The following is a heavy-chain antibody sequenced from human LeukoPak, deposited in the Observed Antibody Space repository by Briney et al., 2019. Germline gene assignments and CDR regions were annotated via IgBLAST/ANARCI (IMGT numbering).Heavy chain of an antibody. Sequence: GASVKVSCKASGYTFTGYYMHWVRQAPGPGLEWMGWINPNSGGTNYAQKFQGRVTMTRDTSISTAYMELSRLRSDDTAVYYCARDNEVVVSFDYWGQGTLVTVSS. D-gene: IGHD2-2*01. CDR2: INPNSGGT. CDR3: ARDNEVVVSFDY. CDR1: GYTFTGYY. J-gene: IGHJ4*02. V-gene: IGHV1-2*02.